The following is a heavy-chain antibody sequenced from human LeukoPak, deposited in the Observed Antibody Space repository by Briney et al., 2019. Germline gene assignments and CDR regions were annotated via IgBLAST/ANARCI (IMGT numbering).Heavy chain of an antibody. CDR3: ARPGDAVAGYYFDY. D-gene: IGHD6-19*01. V-gene: IGHV3-74*01. Sequence: GGSLRLSCAASGFTFSSYWMHWVRQAPGKGLVWVSRINSDGSSTSYADSVKGRFTISRDNAKNTLYLQMNSLRAEDTAVYYCARPGDAVAGYYFDYWGQGTLVTVSS. CDR1: GFTFSSYW. J-gene: IGHJ4*02. CDR2: INSDGSST.